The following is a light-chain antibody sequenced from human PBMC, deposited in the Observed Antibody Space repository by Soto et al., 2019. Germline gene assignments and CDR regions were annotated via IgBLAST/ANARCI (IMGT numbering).Light chain of an antibody. V-gene: IGLV2-23*02. Sequence: LTQPASVSGCPGRSMTISCTGTSSDVGSYNLVSWYQQHPGKAPKLMIYEVSKRPSGVSNRFSGSKSGNTASLTISGLQAEDEADYYCCSYAGSSTYVVFGGGTQLTV. J-gene: IGLJ2*01. CDR3: CSYAGSSTYVV. CDR2: EVS. CDR1: SSDVGSYNL.